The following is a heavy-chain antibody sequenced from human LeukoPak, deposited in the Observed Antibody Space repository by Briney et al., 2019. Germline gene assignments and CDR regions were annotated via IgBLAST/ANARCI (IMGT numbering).Heavy chain of an antibody. J-gene: IGHJ6*02. Sequence: QPGRSLRLSCAASGFTFSSYAMHWVRQAPGKGLELVAVISYDGSNKYYADSVKGRFTISRDNSKNTLYLQMNSLRAEDTAVYYCARPYNWNDYYGMDVWGQGTTVTVSS. CDR1: GFTFSSYA. V-gene: IGHV3-30-3*01. D-gene: IGHD1-1*01. CDR2: ISYDGSNK. CDR3: ARPYNWNDYYGMDV.